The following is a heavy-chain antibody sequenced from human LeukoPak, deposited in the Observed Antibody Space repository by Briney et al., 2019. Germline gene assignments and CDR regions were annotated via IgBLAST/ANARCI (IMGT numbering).Heavy chain of an antibody. Sequence: SETLSLTCAVYGGSFSGYYWSWIREPPGKGLEWMGEINHSGSTNYNPSLKTRVTISVDTSKNQFSLKLSSVTAADTAVYYCARLWGDYGAYLRRDTFDIWGQGTMVTVSS. CDR2: INHSGST. D-gene: IGHD4-17*01. J-gene: IGHJ3*02. CDR3: ARLWGDYGAYLRRDTFDI. V-gene: IGHV4-34*01. CDR1: GGSFSGYY.